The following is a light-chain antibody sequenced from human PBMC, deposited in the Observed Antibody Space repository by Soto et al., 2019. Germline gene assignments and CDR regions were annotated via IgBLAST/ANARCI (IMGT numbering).Light chain of an antibody. CDR2: DVS. CDR1: QSISRS. V-gene: IGKV1-5*01. J-gene: IGKJ3*01. Sequence: IKMTQSASTLSASVGDRVTITCRASQSISRSLAWYQQKPGKAPNLLIYDVSSLESGVPSRFSGSGFGTEFTLTISSLQPDDFATYYCQQCNSYLLTFGPRTKVAI. CDR3: QQCNSYLLT.